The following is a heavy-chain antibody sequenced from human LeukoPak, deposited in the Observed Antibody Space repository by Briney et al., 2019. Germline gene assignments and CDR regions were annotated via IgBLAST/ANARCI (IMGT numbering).Heavy chain of an antibody. CDR2: IYYSGST. Sequence: SETLSLTCTVSGGSISSYYWSWIRQPPGKGLEWIGYIYYSGSTNYNPSLKSRVTISVDTSKNQFSLKLSSVTAADTALYYCASQGIYIAAAGLDYWGQGTLVTVSS. CDR3: ASQGIYIAAAGLDY. D-gene: IGHD6-13*01. CDR1: GGSISSYY. V-gene: IGHV4-59*01. J-gene: IGHJ4*02.